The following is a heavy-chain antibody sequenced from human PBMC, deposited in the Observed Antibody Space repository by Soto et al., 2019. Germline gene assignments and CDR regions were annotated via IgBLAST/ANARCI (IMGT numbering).Heavy chain of an antibody. V-gene: IGHV3-23*01. CDR1: GFPFSNFA. Sequence: EVQLLESGGGLAQPGGSLRLSCGASGFPFSNFAMSWVRQAPGKGLEWVSVITSSGDSTYFADSVRGRFTISRDNSKNTLYLQLKSLRAEDTATHYCTTGPCIAGDYWGQGTLVTVSS. CDR2: ITSSGDST. D-gene: IGHD1-1*01. J-gene: IGHJ4*02. CDR3: TTGPCIAGDY.